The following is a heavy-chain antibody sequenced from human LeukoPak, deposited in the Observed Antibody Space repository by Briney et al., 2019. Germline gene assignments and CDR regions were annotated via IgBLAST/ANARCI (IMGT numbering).Heavy chain of an antibody. CDR3: AKDQMPDPIHSSGCFDY. D-gene: IGHD6-19*01. V-gene: IGHV3-30*04. J-gene: IGHJ4*02. CDR1: GFTFSSYA. Sequence: PGRSLRLSCAASGFTFSSYAMHWVRQAPGKGVEWVAVISYDGSNKYYADSVKGRFTISRDNSKNTLYLQMNSLRADDTAVYYCAKDQMPDPIHSSGCFDYWGQRTLVTVSS. CDR2: ISYDGSNK.